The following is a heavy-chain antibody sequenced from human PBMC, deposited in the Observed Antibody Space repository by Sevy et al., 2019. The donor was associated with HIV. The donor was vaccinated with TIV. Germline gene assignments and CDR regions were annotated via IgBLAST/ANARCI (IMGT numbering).Heavy chain of an antibody. CDR3: AKWGCTNGVCFASDY. V-gene: IGHV3-30*18. J-gene: IGHJ4*02. D-gene: IGHD2-8*01. CDR2: ISYDGSNK. CDR1: GFTFSSYG. Sequence: GGSLRLSCAASGFTFSSYGMHWVRQAPGKGLEWVVVISYDGSNKYYADSVKGRFTISRDNSKNTLYLQMNSLRAEDTAVYYCAKWGCTNGVCFASDYWGQGTLVTVSS.